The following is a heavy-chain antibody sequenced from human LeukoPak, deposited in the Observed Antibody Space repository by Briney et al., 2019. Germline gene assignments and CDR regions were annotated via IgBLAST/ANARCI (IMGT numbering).Heavy chain of an antibody. D-gene: IGHD3-3*01. CDR1: GGSLSGHY. CDR3: ARGRFLEWLPDSDFDY. Sequence: SETLSLTCTVGGGSLSGHYWGWIRQPPGKGLELVGHIYYTGTTFYNPSLNSRITITLDTSRNQFSLRLTSVIAADTAVYYCARGRFLEWLPDSDFDYWGQGTLVTVSS. J-gene: IGHJ4*02. CDR2: IYYTGTT. V-gene: IGHV4-59*11.